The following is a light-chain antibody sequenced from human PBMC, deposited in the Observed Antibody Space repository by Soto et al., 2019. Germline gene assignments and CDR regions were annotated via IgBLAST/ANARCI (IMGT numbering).Light chain of an antibody. CDR2: KDS. CDR3: YSAADNIVV. CDR1: VLAKKY. V-gene: IGLV3-27*01. J-gene: IGLJ2*01. Sequence: SYELTQPSSVSVSPGQTARITCSGDVLAKKYARWFQQKPGQAPVLVIYKDSERPSGIPERFSGSNSGTTVTLTISGAQVEDEADYYCYSAADNIVVFGGGTKLTVL.